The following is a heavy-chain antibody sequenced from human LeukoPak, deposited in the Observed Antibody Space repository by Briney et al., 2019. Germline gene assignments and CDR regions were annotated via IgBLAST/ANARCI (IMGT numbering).Heavy chain of an antibody. D-gene: IGHD3-10*01. V-gene: IGHV1-2*02. J-gene: IGHJ4*02. CDR2: INPNSGGT. CDR3: ARIPSWDCPTTTCGSGGYCFDS. CDR1: GYTFTDSY. Sequence: ASVKVSCKASGYTFTDSYVYWVRLAPGQGREWLGWINPNSGGTNYAQRFQGRVTMTRDTSISTAYMELSSLRSDDTAVYFCARIPSWDCPTTTCGSGGYCFDSWGQGTLVTVSP.